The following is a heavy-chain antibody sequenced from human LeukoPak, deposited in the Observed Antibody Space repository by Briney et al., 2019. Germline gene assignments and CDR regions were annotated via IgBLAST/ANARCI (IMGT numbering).Heavy chain of an antibody. CDR2: INRSGTT. V-gene: IGHV4-34*01. J-gene: IGHJ3*02. CDR3: ARGRFGNPLQLQPRRPFDM. Sequence: SETLSLTCAVYGGIFNGYYWSWIRQPPGKGLEWIGEINRSGTTNYNPTLKSRVTISVDTFKSQVSLKLTSVTAADTAVFYCARGRFGNPLQLQPRRPFDMWGQGTVVTISS. CDR1: GGIFNGYY. D-gene: IGHD1-1*01.